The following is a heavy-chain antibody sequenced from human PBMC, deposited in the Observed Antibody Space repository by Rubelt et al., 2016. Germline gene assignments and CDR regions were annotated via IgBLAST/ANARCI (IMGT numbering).Heavy chain of an antibody. CDR2: MNPNSGNT. J-gene: IGHJ4*02. CDR3: AREHAGRYFDY. CDR1: GYTFTSYD. V-gene: IGHV1-8*01. D-gene: IGHD1/OR15-1a*01. Sequence: QVQLVQSGAEVKKPGASVKVSCKASGYTFTSYDINWVRQATGQGLEWMGWMNPNSGNTGYAQKVQGRGTITADKATSTAYMELSSLRSEDTAVYYCAREHAGRYFDYWGQGTLVTVSS.